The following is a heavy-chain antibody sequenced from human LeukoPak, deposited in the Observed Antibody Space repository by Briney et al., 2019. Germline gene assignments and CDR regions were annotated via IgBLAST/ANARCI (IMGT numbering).Heavy chain of an antibody. CDR2: INPRGGTT. CDR1: GYSFTNYY. V-gene: IGHV1-46*01. J-gene: IGHJ4*02. CDR3: ARDLSGSYHMYYFDY. Sequence: ASVKVSCKTSGYSFTNYYTHWVRQAPGQGLEWMGMINPRGGTTSQPQKFQGRVTMTRDTSTSTVYMELSSLRSEDTAVYFCARDLSGSYHMYYFDYWGQGTLVTVSS. D-gene: IGHD1-26*01.